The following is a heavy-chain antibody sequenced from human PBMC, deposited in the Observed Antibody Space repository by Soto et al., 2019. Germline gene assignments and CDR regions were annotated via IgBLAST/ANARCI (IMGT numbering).Heavy chain of an antibody. D-gene: IGHD3-3*01. J-gene: IGHJ5*02. Sequence: SETLSLTCTVTGGAISGYYWTWIRQSDGEGLEWIGRIYSSGSTNYNPSLKSRVTISLDTSMNYFSLRLSSVTAADTAVYYCARVQRFSDWFDPWGQGTLVTVSS. CDR3: ARVQRFSDWFDP. V-gene: IGHV4-4*07. CDR1: GGAISGYY. CDR2: IYSSGST.